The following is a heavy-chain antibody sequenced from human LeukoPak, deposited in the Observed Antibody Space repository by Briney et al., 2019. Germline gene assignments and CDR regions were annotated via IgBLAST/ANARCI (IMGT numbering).Heavy chain of an antibody. CDR1: GGTFSSYA. V-gene: IGHV1-69*05. CDR2: IIPIFGTA. J-gene: IGHJ4*02. CDR3: AMGGTMVVTPSYFDY. Sequence: SVKVSCKASGGTFSSYASSWVRQAPGQGLEWMGGIIPIFGTANYAQKFQGRVTITTDESTSTAYMELSSLRSEDTAVYYCAMGGTMVVTPSYFDYWGQGTLVTVSS. D-gene: IGHD4-23*01.